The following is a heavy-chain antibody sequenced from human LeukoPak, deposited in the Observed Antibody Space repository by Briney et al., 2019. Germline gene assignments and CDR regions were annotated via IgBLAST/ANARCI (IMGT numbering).Heavy chain of an antibody. D-gene: IGHD3-10*01. V-gene: IGHV3-73*01. J-gene: IGHJ6*03. CDR3: TRSRLEWFGRGGYYYMDV. Sequence: PGGSLRLSCAASGFTFSGSAMHWVRQASGKGLEWVGRIRSKANSYATAYAASVKGRFTISRDDSKNTAYLQMNSLKTEETAVYYCTRSRLEWFGRGGYYYMDVWGKGTTVTVSS. CDR1: GFTFSGSA. CDR2: IRSKANSYAT.